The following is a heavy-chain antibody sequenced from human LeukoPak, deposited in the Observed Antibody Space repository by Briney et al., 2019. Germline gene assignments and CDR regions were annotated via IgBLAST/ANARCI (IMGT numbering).Heavy chain of an antibody. J-gene: IGHJ4*02. V-gene: IGHV4-39*01. CDR3: ARMVVDLNFDY. CDR2: IYYSGST. D-gene: IGHD2-15*01. CDR1: GGSISSSSYY. Sequence: SETLSLTCTVSGGSISSSSYYWGWIRQPPGKGLEWIGSIYYSGSTYYNPSLKSRVTISADTSKNQFSLKLSSVTAADTAVYYCARMVVDLNFDYWGQGTLVTVSS.